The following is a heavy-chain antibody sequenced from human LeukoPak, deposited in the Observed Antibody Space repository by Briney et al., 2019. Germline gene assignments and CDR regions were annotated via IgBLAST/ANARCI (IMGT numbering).Heavy chain of an antibody. V-gene: IGHV3-23*01. D-gene: IGHD3-10*01. CDR3: AKDRGIISDY. Sequence: PGGSLRLSCAASGFTFDDYAMHWVRQAPGKGLEWVSGISGSGDSTYYADSVKGRFTISRDNSKNTLYLQMNSLRAEDTAVYYCAKDRGIISDYWGQGTLVTVSS. CDR2: ISGSGDST. CDR1: GFTFDDYA. J-gene: IGHJ4*02.